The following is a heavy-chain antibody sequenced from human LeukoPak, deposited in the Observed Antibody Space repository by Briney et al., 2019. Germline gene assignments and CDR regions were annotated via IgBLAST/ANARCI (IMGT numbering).Heavy chain of an antibody. Sequence: GGSLRLSCAASGFTFSNFGMNWVRQAPGKGLEWVSIITSGVGITYYADSVKGRFTVSRDNSKSTLYLQMNSLRSEDTAVYYCARGDDYGGAWYYFDYWGQGTLVTVSS. CDR2: ITSGVGIT. J-gene: IGHJ4*02. CDR3: ARGDDYGGAWYYFDY. V-gene: IGHV3-23*01. D-gene: IGHD4-23*01. CDR1: GFTFSNFG.